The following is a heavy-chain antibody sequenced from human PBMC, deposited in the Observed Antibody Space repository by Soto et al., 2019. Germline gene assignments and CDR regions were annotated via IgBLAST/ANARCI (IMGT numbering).Heavy chain of an antibody. D-gene: IGHD2-8*01. J-gene: IGHJ3*02. Sequence: SETLSLTCAVSGGSISSGGYSWSWIRQPPGKGLEWIGYIYHSGSTYYNPSLKSRVTISVDRSKNQFSLKLSSVTAADTAVYYCARGYGVDDALDIWGQGTMVTVSS. CDR3: ARGYGVDDALDI. CDR2: IYHSGST. V-gene: IGHV4-30-2*01. CDR1: GGSISSGGYS.